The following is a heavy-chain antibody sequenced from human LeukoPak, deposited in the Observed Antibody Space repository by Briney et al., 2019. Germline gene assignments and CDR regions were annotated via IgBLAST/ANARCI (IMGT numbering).Heavy chain of an antibody. CDR2: INHSGST. Sequence: SETLSLTCAVYGGSLSGYYWSWIRQPPGKGLEWIGEINHSGSTNYNPSLKSRVTISVDTSKNQFSLKLSSVTAADTAVYYCARGPYSSSSRPFDYWGQGTLVTVSS. CDR3: ARGPYSSSSRPFDY. CDR1: GGSLSGYY. D-gene: IGHD6-6*01. J-gene: IGHJ4*02. V-gene: IGHV4-34*01.